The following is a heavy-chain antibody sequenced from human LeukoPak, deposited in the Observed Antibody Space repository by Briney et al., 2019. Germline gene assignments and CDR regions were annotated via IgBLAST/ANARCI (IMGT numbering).Heavy chain of an antibody. Sequence: KPGASVKVSCKASGYTFTSYYMHWVRQAPGQGLEWMGIINPSGGSTSYAQKFQGRVTMTRDTSISTAYMELSRLRSDDTAVYYCARGEKEGGSYFAYYYYYGMDVRGQGTTVTVSS. J-gene: IGHJ6*02. CDR2: INPSGGST. CDR1: GYTFTSYY. CDR3: ARGEKEGGSYFAYYYYYGMDV. D-gene: IGHD1-26*01. V-gene: IGHV1-46*01.